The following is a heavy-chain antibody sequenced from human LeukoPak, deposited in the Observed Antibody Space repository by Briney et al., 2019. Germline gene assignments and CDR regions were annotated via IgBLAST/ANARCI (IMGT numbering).Heavy chain of an antibody. CDR1: GFTFSSYA. J-gene: IGHJ4*02. CDR2: ISGSGGST. CDR3: AKTGDSSGYHHFDY. V-gene: IGHV3-23*01. D-gene: IGHD3-22*01. Sequence: SGGSLRLSCAASGFTFSSYAMSWVRQAPGKGLEWVSAISGSGGSTYYADSVKGRFTISRDNSKNTLYLQMNSLRAEDTAVYYRAKTGDSSGYHHFDYWGQGTLVTVSS.